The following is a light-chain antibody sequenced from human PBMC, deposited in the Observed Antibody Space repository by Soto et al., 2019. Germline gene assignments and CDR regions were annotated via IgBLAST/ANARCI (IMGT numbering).Light chain of an antibody. V-gene: IGKV3-20*01. J-gene: IGKJ1*01. CDR2: GAS. CDR3: QQYGSSPRT. Sequence: EIVLTQFPGTLSLSPGDRATLSCRASQSVNSRYLAWYQQKPSQAPRLVMHGASSRATGIPDRFSGSGSGTDFTLTISRLEAEDFALYFCQQYGSSPRTFGQGTKVEIK. CDR1: QSVNSRY.